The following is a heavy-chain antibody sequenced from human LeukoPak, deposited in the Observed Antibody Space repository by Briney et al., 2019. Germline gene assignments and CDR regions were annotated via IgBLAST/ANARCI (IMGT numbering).Heavy chain of an antibody. CDR2: ISGSGGST. CDR1: GFTFSSYG. D-gene: IGHD3-3*01. CDR3: AKDRFLEWLFLDY. Sequence: GGSLRLSCAASGFTFSSYGIHWVRQAPGKGLEWVSAISGSGGSTYYADSVKSRFTISRDNSKNTLYLQMNSLRAEDTAVYYCAKDRFLEWLFLDYWGQGTLVTVSS. V-gene: IGHV3-23*01. J-gene: IGHJ4*02.